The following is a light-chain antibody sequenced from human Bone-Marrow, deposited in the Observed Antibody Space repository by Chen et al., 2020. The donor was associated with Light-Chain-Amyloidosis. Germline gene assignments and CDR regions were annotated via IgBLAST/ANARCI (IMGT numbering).Light chain of an antibody. CDR1: QDISDY. CDR2: DAS. V-gene: IGKV1-33*01. CDR3: QQYDNVPFT. J-gene: IGKJ3*01. Sequence: DIQMTQSPPSLSASVGDTVTITCQASQDISDYLNWYQQKPGQAPKLLIYDASHLETGVTSRFTGSGSGSHFTFTISSLRTEDFATYFCQQYDNVPFTFGPGTKVDLK.